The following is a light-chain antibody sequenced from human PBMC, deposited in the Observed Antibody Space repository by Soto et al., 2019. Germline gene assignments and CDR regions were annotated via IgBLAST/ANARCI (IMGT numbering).Light chain of an antibody. Sequence: QSALAQPPSASGSPGQSVTISCTGTSSDVGGYIYVSWYQHHPGKAPKLMIYEASKRPSGVPDRFSGSKSGNTASLTVSGLQAEDEADYYCRSYAGSNTYVFGTGTKVTVL. CDR3: RSYAGSNTYV. CDR2: EAS. J-gene: IGLJ1*01. V-gene: IGLV2-8*01. CDR1: SSDVGGYIY.